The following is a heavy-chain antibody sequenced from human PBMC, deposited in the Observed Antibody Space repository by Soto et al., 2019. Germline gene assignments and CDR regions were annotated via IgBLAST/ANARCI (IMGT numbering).Heavy chain of an antibody. D-gene: IGHD6-19*01. Sequence: SVKVSCKASGFTFTSSAMQWVRQARGQRLEWIGWIVVGSGNTNYAQKFQERVTITRDMSTSTAYMELSSLRSEDTAVYYCAALASSGITSDYWGQGTLVTVSS. CDR2: IVVGSGNT. V-gene: IGHV1-58*02. J-gene: IGHJ4*02. CDR3: AALASSGITSDY. CDR1: GFTFTSSA.